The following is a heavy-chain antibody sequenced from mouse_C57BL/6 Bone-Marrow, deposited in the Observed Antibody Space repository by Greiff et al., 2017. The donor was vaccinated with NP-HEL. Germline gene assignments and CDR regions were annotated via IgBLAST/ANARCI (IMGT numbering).Heavy chain of an antibody. CDR2: ISYDGSN. D-gene: IGHD1-1*01. Sequence: VQLKESGPGLVKPSQSLSLTCSVTGYSIISGYYWNWIQQFPGNKLEWMAYISYDGSNNYNPSLKNRISITRDISKNQFFLKLTSVTTEDTATYYCAREGGYYGSPFAYWGQGTLVTVSA. J-gene: IGHJ3*01. CDR3: AREGGYYGSPFAY. CDR1: GYSIISGYY. V-gene: IGHV3-6*01.